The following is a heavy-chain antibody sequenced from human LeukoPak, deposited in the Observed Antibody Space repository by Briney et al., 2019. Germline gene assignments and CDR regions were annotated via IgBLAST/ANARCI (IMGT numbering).Heavy chain of an antibody. V-gene: IGHV1-18*01. D-gene: IGHD3-3*01. J-gene: IGHJ4*02. CDR1: GYTFVTYG. Sequence: ASVKVSCKASGYTFVTYGINWVRQAPGQGLEWMGWISVFNGNTKYAQKIQDRVTLTTDTSTTTAHMELRSLRSDDTAIYYCVRTDWRDHNFWSGHGYWGQGTLVTVSS. CDR3: VRTDWRDHNFWSGHGY. CDR2: ISVFNGNT.